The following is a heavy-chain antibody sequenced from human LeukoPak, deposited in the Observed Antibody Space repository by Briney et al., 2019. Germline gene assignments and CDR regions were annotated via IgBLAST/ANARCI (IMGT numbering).Heavy chain of an antibody. Sequence: GGSLRLSCAASGFTFSSYGMHWVRQAPGKGLEWVAVIWYDESNKYYADSVKGRFTISRDNSKNTLYLQMNSLRAEDTAVYYCARGSIAVAGPLSFDYWGQGTLVTVSS. CDR2: IWYDESNK. CDR1: GFTFSSYG. D-gene: IGHD6-19*01. J-gene: IGHJ4*02. CDR3: ARGSIAVAGPLSFDY. V-gene: IGHV3-33*01.